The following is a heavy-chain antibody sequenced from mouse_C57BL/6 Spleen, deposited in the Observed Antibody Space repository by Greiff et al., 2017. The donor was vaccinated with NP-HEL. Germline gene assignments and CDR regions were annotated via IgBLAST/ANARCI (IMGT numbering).Heavy chain of an antibody. CDR2: IYPGSGNT. J-gene: IGHJ2*01. Sequence: VQLVESGAELVRPGASVKLSCKASGYTFTDYYINWVKQRPGQGLEWIARIYPGSGNTYYNEKFKGKATLTAEKSSSTAYMQLSSLTSEDSAVYFCARGYFDYWGQGTTLTVSS. V-gene: IGHV1-76*01. CDR1: GYTFTDYY. CDR3: ARGYFDY.